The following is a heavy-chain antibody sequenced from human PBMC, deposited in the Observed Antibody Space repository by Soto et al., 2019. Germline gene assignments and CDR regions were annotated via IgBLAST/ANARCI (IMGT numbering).Heavy chain of an antibody. CDR1: GYTLTELS. CDR2: FDPEDGET. Sequence: ASVKVSCKVSGYTLTELSMHWVRQAPGKGLEWMGGFDPEDGETIYAQKFQGRVTMTEDTSTDTAYMELSSLRSEDTAVYYCATDAQYYDILTDYYNSLAFDYWGQGALVTVSS. CDR3: ATDAQYYDILTDYYNSLAFDY. V-gene: IGHV1-24*01. J-gene: IGHJ4*02. D-gene: IGHD3-9*01.